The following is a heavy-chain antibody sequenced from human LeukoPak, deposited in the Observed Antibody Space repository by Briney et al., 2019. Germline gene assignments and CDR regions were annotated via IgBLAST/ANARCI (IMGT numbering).Heavy chain of an antibody. CDR2: IYYSGST. CDR3: ARAPGNDYYPYYYMDV. J-gene: IGHJ6*03. V-gene: IGHV4-59*01. CDR1: GGSISSYY. Sequence: SETLSLTCTVSGGSISSYYWSWLRQPPGKGLEWIGYIYYSGSTNYNPSLKSRVTISVDTSKNQVSLKVNSVTAADTAVYYCARAPGNDYYPYYYMDVWGKGTTVTVSS. D-gene: IGHD4/OR15-4a*01.